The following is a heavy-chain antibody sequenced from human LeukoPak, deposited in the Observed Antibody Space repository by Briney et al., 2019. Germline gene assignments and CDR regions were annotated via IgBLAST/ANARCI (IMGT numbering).Heavy chain of an antibody. D-gene: IGHD2-21*02. J-gene: IGHJ4*02. CDR3: ARVLSAIVHS. CDR1: GGSLSGSY. Sequence: SETLSLTCAVYGGSLSGSYWSWIRQPPGKGLEWIGEINHSGRTNYNPSLKSRITISVGTSKNQFSLKLSSVTAADTAVYYCARVLSAIVHSWGQGTLVTVSS. CDR2: INHSGRT. V-gene: IGHV4-34*01.